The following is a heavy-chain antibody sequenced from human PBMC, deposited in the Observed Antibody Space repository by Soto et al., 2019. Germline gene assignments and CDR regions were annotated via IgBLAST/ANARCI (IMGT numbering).Heavy chain of an antibody. Sequence: QVQLQESGPGLVKPSQTLSLTCTVSGGSISSGGYYWSWIRQHPGKGLEWIGYIYYSGSTYYNPSLKSRVTISVDTSKNPFSLKLSSVTAADTAVYYCARGLLRYSNYSGPYYYYGMDVWGQGTTVTVSS. CDR1: GGSISSGGYY. D-gene: IGHD4-4*01. V-gene: IGHV4-31*03. J-gene: IGHJ6*02. CDR2: IYYSGST. CDR3: ARGLLRYSNYSGPYYYYGMDV.